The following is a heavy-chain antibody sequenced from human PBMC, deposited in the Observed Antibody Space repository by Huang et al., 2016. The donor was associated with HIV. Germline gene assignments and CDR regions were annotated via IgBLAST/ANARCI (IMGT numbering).Heavy chain of an antibody. V-gene: IGHV1-69*01. CDR2: TIPNLGKA. D-gene: IGHD6-6*01. CDR1: GGTFSTYA. Sequence: QVQLVQSGAEVKKPGSSVKVSCKASGGTFSTYAISWVRQAPGQGLDWMGGTIPNLGKANYAQKFQGTVTITADEFTSTAYMELSSLRSEDTALYYCARGRTRSSLYDSYYGLDVWGQGTTVTVSS. CDR3: ARGRTRSSLYDSYYGLDV. J-gene: IGHJ6*02.